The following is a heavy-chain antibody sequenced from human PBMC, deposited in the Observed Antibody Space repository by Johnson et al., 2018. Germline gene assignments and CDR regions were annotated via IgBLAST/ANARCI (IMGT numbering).Heavy chain of an antibody. D-gene: IGHD3-16*02. Sequence: QVQLVQSGGGVVQPGRSLRLSCAASGFTFSSYGMHWVRQAPGKGLEWVAVISYDGSNKYYADSVKGRFTISRDNSKNTLYLQMNSLRAEDPAVYYCAKDKDSQGIVSRMDFQHWGQGTLVTGSS. CDR1: GFTFSSYG. CDR2: ISYDGSNK. V-gene: IGHV3-30*18. CDR3: AKDKDSQGIVSRMDFQH. J-gene: IGHJ1*01.